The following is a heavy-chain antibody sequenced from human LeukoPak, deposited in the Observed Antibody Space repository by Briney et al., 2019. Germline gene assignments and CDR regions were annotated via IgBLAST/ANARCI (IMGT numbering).Heavy chain of an antibody. CDR1: GYTFTSYG. D-gene: IGHD3-9*01. V-gene: IGHV1-18*01. CDR3: ARWDYDILTGYYYYGMDV. J-gene: IGHJ6*02. CDR2: ISAYNGNT. Sequence: GASVKVSCKASGYTFTSYGISWVRQAPGQGLEWMGWISAYNGNTNYAQKLQGRVTMTTDTSTSTAYMELRSLRSDDTVVYYCARWDYDILTGYYYYGMDVWGQGTTVTVSS.